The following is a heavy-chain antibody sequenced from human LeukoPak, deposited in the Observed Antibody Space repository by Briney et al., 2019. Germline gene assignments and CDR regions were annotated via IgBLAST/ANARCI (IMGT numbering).Heavy chain of an antibody. CDR3: TRSAEAGYYYGMDV. V-gene: IGHV4-61*08. Sequence: SETLSLTCTVSGGSISSGGYYWSWIRQPPGKGLEWIGYIYYSGSTDYNPSLKSRVTISVDTSKNQFSLKLTSVTAADTAVYYCTRSAEAGYYYGMDVWGQGTTVTVSS. CDR2: IYYSGST. CDR1: GGSISSGGYY. J-gene: IGHJ6*02. D-gene: IGHD6-19*01.